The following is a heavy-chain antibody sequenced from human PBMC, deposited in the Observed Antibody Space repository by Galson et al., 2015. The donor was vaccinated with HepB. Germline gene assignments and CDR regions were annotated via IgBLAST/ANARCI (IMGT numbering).Heavy chain of an antibody. D-gene: IGHD3-10*01. V-gene: IGHV3-66*01. Sequence: SLRXXXAAXXFTVSGNYMNWXRQXPGKGLEWVSVIYSGDSTYYADSVKGRFTISRDNSKNTLYLQMNSLRAEDTAVYYCARGGLTYYYGSGNLXNAFDIWGQ. CDR3: ARGGLTYYYGSGNLXNAFDI. CDR2: IYSGDST. J-gene: IGHJ3*02. CDR1: XFTVSGNY.